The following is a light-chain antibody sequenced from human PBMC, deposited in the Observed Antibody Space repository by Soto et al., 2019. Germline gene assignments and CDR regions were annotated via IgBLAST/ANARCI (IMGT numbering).Light chain of an antibody. CDR2: GAS. CDR3: QQYGTSPT. Sequence: IVLTQSPGTLSLFPGERATLSCRASQSLTTRYLARYQQKPGQAPRLLIYGASSCATGIPDRFSGSGSGTDFTLTISRLEPEDFAVYYCQQYGTSPTCGQGTRLEIK. V-gene: IGKV3-20*01. J-gene: IGKJ5*01. CDR1: QSLTTRY.